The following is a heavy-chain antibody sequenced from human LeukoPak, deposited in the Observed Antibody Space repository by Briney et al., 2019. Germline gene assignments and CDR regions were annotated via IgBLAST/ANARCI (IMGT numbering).Heavy chain of an antibody. CDR1: GGTFSSYA. J-gene: IGHJ4*02. CDR3: ARDPSTSNDYGDWDY. D-gene: IGHD4-17*01. Sequence: GASVKVSCKASGGTFSSYAISWVRQAPGQGLEWMGRIIPILGIANYAQKFQGRVTITADKSTSTAYMELSSLRSEDTAVYYCARDPSTSNDYGDWDYWGQGTLVTVSS. CDR2: IIPILGIA. V-gene: IGHV1-69*04.